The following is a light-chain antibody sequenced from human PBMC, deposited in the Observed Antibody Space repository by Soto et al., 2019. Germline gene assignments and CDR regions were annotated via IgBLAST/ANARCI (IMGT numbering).Light chain of an antibody. CDR3: QQYGSSPLT. J-gene: IGKJ4*01. CDR2: DAS. Sequence: ESVLTQAPDTLSLYPGERATLSCRASQSIRNNYLAWYQQKPGQAPRFLIYDASSRANGIPDRFSGSGSGTDFTLTISRLEPEDFAVYYCQQYGSSPLTFGGGTKVDIK. CDR1: QSIRNNY. V-gene: IGKV3-20*01.